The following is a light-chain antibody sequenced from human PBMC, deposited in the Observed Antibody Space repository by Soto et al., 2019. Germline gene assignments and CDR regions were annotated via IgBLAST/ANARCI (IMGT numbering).Light chain of an antibody. CDR1: SGSIASNY. Sequence: NFMLTQPHSVSESPGKTVTISCTRSSGSIASNYVQWYQQRPGSAPTTVIYEHNQRPSGVPDRFSGSTDGSPNSASLTISGLQTEDEADYYCQSYDSYTVVFGGGTKLTVL. CDR2: EHN. J-gene: IGLJ2*01. V-gene: IGLV6-57*04. CDR3: QSYDSYTVV.